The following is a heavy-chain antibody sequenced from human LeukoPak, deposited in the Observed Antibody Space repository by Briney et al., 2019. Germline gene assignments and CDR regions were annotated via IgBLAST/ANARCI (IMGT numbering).Heavy chain of an antibody. V-gene: IGHV4-59*08. Sequence: PSETLSLTCTVSGGSISSYYWSWIRQPPGKGLEWIGYIYYSGSTNYNPSLKSRVTISVDTSKNQFSLKLSSMTAADTAVYYCARSRSSSWYPHNWFDPWGQGTLVTVSS. CDR2: IYYSGST. CDR3: ARSRSSSWYPHNWFDP. D-gene: IGHD6-13*01. CDR1: GGSISSYY. J-gene: IGHJ5*02.